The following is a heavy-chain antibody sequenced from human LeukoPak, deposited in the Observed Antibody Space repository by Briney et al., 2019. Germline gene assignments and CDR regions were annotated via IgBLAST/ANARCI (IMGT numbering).Heavy chain of an antibody. CDR1: GFTFSSYG. V-gene: IGHV3-33*01. CDR3: ARDNLYCSGGSCYFGDPLAYYFDY. CDR2: IWYDGSNK. Sequence: GRSLRLSCAASGFTFSSYGMLWVRQAPGKGLEWVAVIWYDGSNKYYADSVKGRFTISRDNSKNTLYLQMNSLRAEDTAVYYCARDNLYCSGGSCYFGDPLAYYFDYWGQGTLVTVSS. D-gene: IGHD2-15*01. J-gene: IGHJ4*02.